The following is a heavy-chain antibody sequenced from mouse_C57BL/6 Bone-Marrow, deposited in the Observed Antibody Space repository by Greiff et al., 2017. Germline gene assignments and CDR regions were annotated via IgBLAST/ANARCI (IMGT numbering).Heavy chain of an antibody. CDR2: INPNNGGT. CDR1: GYTFTDYY. J-gene: IGHJ4*01. V-gene: IGHV1-26*01. D-gene: IGHD2-14*01. CDR3: AREGVRRWDYAMDD. Sequence: EVQLQQSGPELVKPGASVKISCKASGYTFTDYYMNWVKQSHGKSLEWIGDINPNNGGTSYNQKFKGKATLTVDKSSSTAYMELRSLTSEDSAVYYCAREGVRRWDYAMDDWGQGTSVTVSS.